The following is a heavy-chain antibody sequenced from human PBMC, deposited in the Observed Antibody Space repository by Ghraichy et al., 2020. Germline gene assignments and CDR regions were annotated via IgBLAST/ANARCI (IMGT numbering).Heavy chain of an antibody. Sequence: SCAASGFTISNYAMSWVRQAPGKRREWASTISGSGSSTYYADSVKGRFTISRDNSKNTLYLQMNSLIAEDTAVYYFAKDRAQVTIFGVVTYDAFDIWGQGTMVIVSS. CDR2: ISGSGSST. V-gene: IGHV3-23*01. J-gene: IGHJ3*02. CDR3: AKDRAQVTIFGVVTYDAFDI. CDR1: GFTISNYA. D-gene: IGHD3-3*01.